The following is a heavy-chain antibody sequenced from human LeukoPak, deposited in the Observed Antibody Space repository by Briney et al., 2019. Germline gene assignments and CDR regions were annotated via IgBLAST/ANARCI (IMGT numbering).Heavy chain of an antibody. CDR1: GFTFSSFG. CDR2: ISYDGSSK. V-gene: IGHV3-30*03. D-gene: IGHD6-13*01. J-gene: IGHJ4*02. CDR3: ASPAVYSSSWYYFDY. Sequence: GGSLRLSCAASGFTFSSFGMHWVRQAPGKGLEWVAVISYDGSSKYYADSVKGRFTISRDDSKNTLYLQMNSLRAEDTAVYYCASPAVYSSSWYYFDYWGQGTLVTVSS.